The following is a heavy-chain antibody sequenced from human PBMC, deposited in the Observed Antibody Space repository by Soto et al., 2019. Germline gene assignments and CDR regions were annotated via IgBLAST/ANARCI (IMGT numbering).Heavy chain of an antibody. J-gene: IGHJ4*02. CDR2: ISGSGGST. V-gene: IGHV3-23*01. CDR3: AKDWLAVRGEPPTD. Sequence: EVQLLESGGGSVQPGGSLRLSCAASGFTFSSYAMSWVRQAPGKGLEWVSAISGSGGSTYYADSVKGRFTISRDNSKNTLYLQMNSLRAEDTAVYYCAKDWLAVRGEPPTDWGQGTLVTVSS. D-gene: IGHD3-10*01. CDR1: GFTFSSYA.